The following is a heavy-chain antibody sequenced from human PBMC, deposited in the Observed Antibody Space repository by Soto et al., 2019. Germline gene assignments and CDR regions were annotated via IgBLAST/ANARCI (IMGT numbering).Heavy chain of an antibody. J-gene: IGHJ5*02. CDR3: ARIYCSGGACYHNWFDP. CDR1: GGSISSGHYY. CDR2: IYYSGST. V-gene: IGHV4-31*03. D-gene: IGHD2-15*01. Sequence: SDTLSLTCTVSGGSISSGHYYCSWMRQHPGKGLEWIGYIYYSGSTYYNPSLKSRITISVHTSKNQFSLRLSSVTAADTAVYYCARIYCSGGACYHNWFDPWGQGTMVTVSS.